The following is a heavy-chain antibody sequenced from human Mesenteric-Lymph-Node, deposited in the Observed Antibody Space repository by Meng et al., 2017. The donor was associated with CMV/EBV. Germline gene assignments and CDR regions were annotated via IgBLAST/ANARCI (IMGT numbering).Heavy chain of an antibody. CDR1: GYTFTGYY. J-gene: IGHJ6*02. D-gene: IGHD6-19*01. V-gene: IGHV1-2*02. CDR2: INPNSGGT. Sequence: ASVKVSCKASGYTFTGYYIHWVRQAPGQGLEWMGWINPNSGGTNYAQNFQGRVTMTRDTSISTVYMELSRLRSDDTAVYYCARKELTVAGPNYYYYGMDVWGQGTTVTVSS. CDR3: ARKELTVAGPNYYYYGMDV.